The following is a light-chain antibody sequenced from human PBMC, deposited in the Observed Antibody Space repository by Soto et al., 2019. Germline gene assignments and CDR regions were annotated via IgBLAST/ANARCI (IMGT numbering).Light chain of an antibody. Sequence: EIVLTQSPGTLSLSPGERATLSCRASQSVSNNYLAWYQQKPGQAPRLLIYGASTRATGIPDGFSGSGSGTEFTLTISSLQSEDFAVYYCQHYDSWPWTFGQGTKVDIK. J-gene: IGKJ1*01. CDR3: QHYDSWPWT. V-gene: IGKV3-15*01. CDR1: QSVSNN. CDR2: GAS.